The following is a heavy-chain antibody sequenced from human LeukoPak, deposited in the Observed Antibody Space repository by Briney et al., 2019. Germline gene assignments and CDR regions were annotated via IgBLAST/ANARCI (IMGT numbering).Heavy chain of an antibody. Sequence: SETLSLTCTVSGGPITSSAYYWVWVRQSPGRGLEWLSSIYSNGDTYYNPSFESRVTIAIETPKNQFSLKMTSVTAADTAAYYCTSRGFRLPLDAFDVWGQGTRVAVSS. CDR1: GGPITSSAYY. D-gene: IGHD5-24*01. V-gene: IGHV4-39*01. CDR2: IYSNGDT. J-gene: IGHJ3*01. CDR3: TSRGFRLPLDAFDV.